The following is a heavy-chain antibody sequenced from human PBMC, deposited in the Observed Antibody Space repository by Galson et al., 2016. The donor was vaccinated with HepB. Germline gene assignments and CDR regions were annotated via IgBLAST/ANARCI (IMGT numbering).Heavy chain of an antibody. CDR2: INAGNGNT. D-gene: IGHD3-16*02. J-gene: IGHJ5*02. Sequence: SVKVSCKASGYTFTSYGMYWVRQAPGQRLEYIGWINAGNGNTKYSEKFEGRVTITRDTSASTAYMELSSLISEDTALYFCARDYDYIWESHLSWFDPWGQGTLVTVSS. CDR3: ARDYDYIWESHLSWFDP. CDR1: GYTFTSYG. V-gene: IGHV1-3*01.